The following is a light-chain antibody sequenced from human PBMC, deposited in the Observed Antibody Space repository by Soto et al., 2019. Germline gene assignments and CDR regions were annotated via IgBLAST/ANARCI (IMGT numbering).Light chain of an antibody. V-gene: IGLV1-44*01. J-gene: IGLJ1*01. Sequence: QSVLTQPPSASGTPGQRVTISCSGSSSNIGSNTVNWYQQLPGTAPKLLIYSNNQRPSGVPDRFSGAKSGTSACLAISGLQSEDEADYYCAAWDDSLNGYVCGTGTKLTVL. CDR1: SSNIGSNT. CDR2: SNN. CDR3: AAWDDSLNGYV.